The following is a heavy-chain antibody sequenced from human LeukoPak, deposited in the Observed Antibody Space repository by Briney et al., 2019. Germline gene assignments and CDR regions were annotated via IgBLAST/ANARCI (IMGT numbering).Heavy chain of an antibody. J-gene: IGHJ4*02. Sequence: GGSLRLSCAASGFTFSGSAMHWVRQASGKGLEWVGRIRSKANSYATAYAASVNGRFTISRDDSKNTAYPQMSSLKTEDTAVYYCTRHTHDYGDYGVFDYWGQGTLVTVSS. D-gene: IGHD4-17*01. CDR2: IRSKANSYAT. V-gene: IGHV3-73*01. CDR3: TRHTHDYGDYGVFDY. CDR1: GFTFSGSA.